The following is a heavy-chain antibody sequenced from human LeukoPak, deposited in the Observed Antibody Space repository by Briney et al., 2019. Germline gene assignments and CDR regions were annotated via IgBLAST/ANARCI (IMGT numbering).Heavy chain of an antibody. D-gene: IGHD4-17*01. CDR1: GFAFSSYA. V-gene: IGHV3-23*01. CDR2: ISSSGDHM. CDR3: AKEGFGDYDY. Sequence: GGSLRLSCAASGFAFSSYAMNWVRQAPGKGLEWISAISSSGDHMYYADSVKGRFTISRDDSKNTVYLLLNSLRAEDTAVYFCAKEGFGDYDYWGQGTLVTVSS. J-gene: IGHJ4*02.